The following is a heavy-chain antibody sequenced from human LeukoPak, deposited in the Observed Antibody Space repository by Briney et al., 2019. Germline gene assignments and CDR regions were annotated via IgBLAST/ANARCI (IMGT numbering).Heavy chain of an antibody. D-gene: IGHD3-10*01. J-gene: IGHJ4*02. CDR3: ARDRGKVPGDY. V-gene: IGHV3-11*06. CDR1: GFTVSSNY. CDR2: ISSSSSYT. Sequence: PGGSLRLSCAASGFTVSSNYMSWIRQAPGKGLEWVSYISSSSSYTNYADPVKGRFTISRDNAKNSLYLQMNSLRAEDTAVYYCARDRGKVPGDYWGQGTLVTVSS.